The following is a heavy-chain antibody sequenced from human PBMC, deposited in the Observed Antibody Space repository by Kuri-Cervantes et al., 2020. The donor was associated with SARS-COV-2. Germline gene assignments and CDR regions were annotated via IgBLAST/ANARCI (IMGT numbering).Heavy chain of an antibody. D-gene: IGHD2-8*01. Sequence: ESLKISCAVSGVSVTGGTYYWSWIRQPPGKGLEWIGEINHSGSTNYNPSLKSRVTISVDTSKNQFSLKLSSVTAADTAVYYCARHDIGLGVLMVYARLGAFDIWGQGTMVTVSS. CDR2: INHSGST. V-gene: IGHV4-39*01. CDR3: ARHDIGLGVLMVYARLGAFDI. CDR1: GVSVTGGTYY. J-gene: IGHJ3*02.